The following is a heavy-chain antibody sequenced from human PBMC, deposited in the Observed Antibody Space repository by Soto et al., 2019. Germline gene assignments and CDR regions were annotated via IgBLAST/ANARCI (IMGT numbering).Heavy chain of an antibody. CDR2: ISYRGST. V-gene: IGHV4-31*03. Sequence: QVQLQKSGPGLVKPSQTLSLTCTVSGGSISSGGYYWSWIRQHPGKGLVWIGYISYRGSTYYNSSRKSRVTITVDTSKNQFSLKLSSVTAADTAVYYGARGLTRSWSERGNWFDPWGQGTLGTVSS. J-gene: IGHJ5*02. CDR3: ARGLTRSWSERGNWFDP. D-gene: IGHD6-13*01. CDR1: GGSISSGGYY.